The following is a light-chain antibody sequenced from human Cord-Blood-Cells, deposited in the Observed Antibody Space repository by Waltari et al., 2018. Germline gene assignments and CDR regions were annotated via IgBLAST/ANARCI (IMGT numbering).Light chain of an antibody. CDR3: CSYAGSSTYV. CDR2: EVS. Sequence: QPALTHPASVSGSAGQSITISFTGTCSDVGRYNIVSWYKQEPCKAPKLMIYEVSKRPSGVSNRFSGSKSGNAASLTISGLQAEDEADYYCCSYAGSSTYVFGTGTKVTVL. CDR1: CSDVGRYNI. J-gene: IGLJ1*01. V-gene: IGLV2-23*02.